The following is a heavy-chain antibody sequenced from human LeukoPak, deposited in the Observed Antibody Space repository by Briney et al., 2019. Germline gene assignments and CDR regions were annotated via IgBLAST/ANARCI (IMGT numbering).Heavy chain of an antibody. CDR2: ISTSSSYI. Sequence: GGSLRLSCAASGFTFNTYGMSWVRQAPGKGLEWVSSISTSSSYIYYADSVKGRFTISRHNAKNSLYLQMNSLRAEDTAVYYCARPRGNVEMATIPFDYWGQGTLVTVSS. V-gene: IGHV3-21*01. CDR3: ARPRGNVEMATIPFDY. J-gene: IGHJ4*02. D-gene: IGHD5-24*01. CDR1: GFTFNTYG.